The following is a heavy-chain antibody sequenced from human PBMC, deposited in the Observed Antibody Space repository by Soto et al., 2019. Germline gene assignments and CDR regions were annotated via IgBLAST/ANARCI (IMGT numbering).Heavy chain of an antibody. CDR3: ARGPRSGWTDY. J-gene: IGHJ4*02. Sequence: QVQLQQWGAGLLKPSETLSLTCAVYGGSFSGYYWSWIRQPPGKGLEWIGEINHSGSTNYNPSLKSRVTISVDTSKNQFSLKLSSVTAADTAVYYCARGPRSGWTDYWGQGTLVTVSS. CDR2: INHSGST. CDR1: GGSFSGYY. D-gene: IGHD6-19*01. V-gene: IGHV4-34*01.